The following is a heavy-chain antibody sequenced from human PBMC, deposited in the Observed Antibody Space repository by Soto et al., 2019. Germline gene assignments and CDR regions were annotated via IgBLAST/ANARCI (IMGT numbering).Heavy chain of an antibody. V-gene: IGHV3-30*03. CDR1: GFTFSSYG. CDR2: ISYDGSNK. J-gene: IGHJ4*01. D-gene: IGHD6-19*01. Sequence: AGGSLRLSCAASGFTFSSYGMQWVRQAPGKGLEWVAVISYDGSNKYYADSVKDRFTISRDNSKSTLYLQMNSLRADDTAVYYCVAGQYFFDYCGHGTLVTVSS. CDR3: VAGQYFFDY.